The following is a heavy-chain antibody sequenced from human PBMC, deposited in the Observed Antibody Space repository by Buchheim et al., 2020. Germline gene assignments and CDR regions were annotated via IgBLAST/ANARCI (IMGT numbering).Heavy chain of an antibody. CDR1: GFTFSSNA. CDR3: AKRVVGVAMFGV. Sequence: EVQLVESGGGVVQPGGSLRLSCAASGFTFSSNAMHWVRQAPGKGLEWVAGITESGSTTYYADSVKGRLTISRDNSKNTLYLHLNNLRAEDTAVYYCAKRVVGVAMFGVWAKGTT. CDR2: ITESGSTT. J-gene: IGHJ6*03. V-gene: IGHV3-23*04. D-gene: IGHD1-26*01.